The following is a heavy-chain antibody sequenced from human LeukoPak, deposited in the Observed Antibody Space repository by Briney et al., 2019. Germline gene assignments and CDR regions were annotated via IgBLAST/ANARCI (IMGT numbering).Heavy chain of an antibody. CDR2: ISSNGGST. J-gene: IGHJ4*02. CDR1: GFTFSSYA. V-gene: IGHV3-64*01. Sequence: GGSLRLSCAASGFTFSSYAMSWVRQAPGKGLEWVSAISSNGGSTYYANSVKGRFTISRDNSKNTLYLQMGSLRAEDMAVYYCARGDCSSTSCPAAYFDYWGQGTLVTVSS. D-gene: IGHD2-2*01. CDR3: ARGDCSSTSCPAAYFDY.